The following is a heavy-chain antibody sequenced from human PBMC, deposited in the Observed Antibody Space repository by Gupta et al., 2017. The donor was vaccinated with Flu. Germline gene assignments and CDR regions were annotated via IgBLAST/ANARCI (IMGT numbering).Heavy chain of an antibody. Sequence: QVQLVQSGAEVKKPGASVNISCKTSGYDFSSYYIHWVRQAPGQGLEWMGLSNPSSGTTSSAQKFRGRVTMTRDTSTSVVYMELRRLTSEDTAHYFCARVQRGEAHLDSWGQGT. D-gene: IGHD3-16*01. V-gene: IGHV1-46*01. J-gene: IGHJ4*02. CDR3: ARVQRGEAHLDS. CDR1: GYDFSSYY. CDR2: SNPSSGTT.